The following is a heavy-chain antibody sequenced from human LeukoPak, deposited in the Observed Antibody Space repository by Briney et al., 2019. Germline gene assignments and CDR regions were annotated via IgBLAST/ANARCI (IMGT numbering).Heavy chain of an antibody. CDR1: GYTFTSYG. D-gene: IGHD6-13*01. V-gene: IGHV1-18*01. CDR2: ISAYNGNT. CDR3: ARGPFYEQQLVLDDWFDP. Sequence: ASVKVSCKASGYTFTSYGISWVRQAPGQGLEWMGWISAYNGNTNYAQKFQGRVTMTRNTSISTAYMELSSLRSEDTAVYYCARGPFYEQQLVLDDWFDPWGQGTLVTVSS. J-gene: IGHJ5*02.